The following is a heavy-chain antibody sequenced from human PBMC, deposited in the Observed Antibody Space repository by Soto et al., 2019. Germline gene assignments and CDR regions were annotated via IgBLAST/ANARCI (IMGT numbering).Heavy chain of an antibody. Sequence: EVQLVESGGSLVQPGGSLRLSCAASGFMFSSSAMNWVGQVPGKGLEWLSYISSRGGSLYYADSVKGGFIISRDNDKKSIYLKMNSLRDEDTAVYYCGRRRTGDGDHFEYWGQGTLVSVSS. CDR2: ISSRGGSL. J-gene: IGHJ4*02. CDR3: GRRRTGDGDHFEY. CDR1: GFMFSSSA. V-gene: IGHV3-48*02. D-gene: IGHD4-17*01.